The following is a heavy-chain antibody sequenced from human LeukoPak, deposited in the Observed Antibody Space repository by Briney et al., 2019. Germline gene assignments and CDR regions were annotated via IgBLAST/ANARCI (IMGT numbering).Heavy chain of an antibody. D-gene: IGHD3-10*01. Sequence: GGSLRLSCAASGFTFSNYVMSWVRQAPGKGLEWVSGISSSGGSTYYAESVKGRFTISRDDSKNTLYLQMNSLRAEDTAVFYCARGSSRLYYYMDVWGKGTTVTVSS. CDR1: GFTFSNYV. CDR3: ARGSSRLYYYMDV. V-gene: IGHV3-23*01. J-gene: IGHJ6*03. CDR2: ISSSGGST.